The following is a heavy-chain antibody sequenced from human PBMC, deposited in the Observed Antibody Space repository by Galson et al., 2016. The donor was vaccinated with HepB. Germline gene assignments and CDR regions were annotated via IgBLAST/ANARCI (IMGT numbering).Heavy chain of an antibody. V-gene: IGHV2-5*02. CDR2: IYWDDDK. Sequence: PALVKPTQTLTLTCTFSGFSLSTRGVGVGWIRQPPGEALEWLTPIYWDDDKRYNPSLKSRLTVTKDTSKSQVVLTMTNVDPVDTATYYCARAYCGGDCLSYNILYQYGLDVWGQGTTVTVSS. J-gene: IGHJ6*02. CDR3: ARAYCGGDCLSYNILYQYGLDV. D-gene: IGHD2-21*01. CDR1: GFSLSTRGVG.